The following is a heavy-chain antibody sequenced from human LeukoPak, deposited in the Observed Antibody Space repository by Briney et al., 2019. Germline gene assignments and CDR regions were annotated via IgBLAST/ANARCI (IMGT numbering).Heavy chain of an antibody. J-gene: IGHJ4*02. Sequence: KPSETLSLTCTVSGGSISSYYWNWIRQPPGKGLEWIGYIYTSGNTNYNPSLKSRVTISVDTSKNQFSLKVSSVTAADTAVYYCARRKQSYSSSSPYFDYWGQGTLVTVSS. CDR3: ARRKQSYSSSSPYFDY. CDR1: GGSISSYY. V-gene: IGHV4-4*09. CDR2: IYTSGNT. D-gene: IGHD6-6*01.